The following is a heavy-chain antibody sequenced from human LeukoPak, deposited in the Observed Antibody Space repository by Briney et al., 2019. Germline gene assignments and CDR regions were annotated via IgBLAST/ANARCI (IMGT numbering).Heavy chain of an antibody. Sequence: GGSLRLSCAASGFTFSSYAMSWVRQAPGKGLEWVSSISGSGGSTYYADSVRGRFTISRDDSKNTLYLQMNSLRAEDTAVYYCAKGWIVGATTYFDYWGQGTLVTVSS. V-gene: IGHV3-23*01. CDR1: GFTFSSYA. J-gene: IGHJ4*02. D-gene: IGHD1-26*01. CDR3: AKGWIVGATTYFDY. CDR2: ISGSGGST.